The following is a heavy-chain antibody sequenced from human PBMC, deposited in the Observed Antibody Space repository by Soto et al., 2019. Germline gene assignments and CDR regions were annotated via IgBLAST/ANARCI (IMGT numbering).Heavy chain of an antibody. CDR3: VPGASNFDY. J-gene: IGHJ4*02. Sequence: EVQLSESGGGLVQPEGSLRLSCAASGFSFSNYAMTWVRQAPGKGLEWVSTISGTGISTNYADSVKGRFTISRDNSKNTLYLQMSSLRAEDTAVYYCVPGASNFDYWGQGTLVTVSS. V-gene: IGHV3-23*01. CDR1: GFSFSNYA. CDR2: ISGTGIST. D-gene: IGHD3-10*01.